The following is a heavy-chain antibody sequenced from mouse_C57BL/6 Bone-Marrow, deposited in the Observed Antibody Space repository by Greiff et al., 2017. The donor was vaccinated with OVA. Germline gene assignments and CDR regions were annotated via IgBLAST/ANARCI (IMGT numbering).Heavy chain of an antibody. V-gene: IGHV1-81*01. CDR3: ARWRFHYYGGRFDY. J-gene: IGHJ2*01. D-gene: IGHD1-2*01. Sequence: VQLQQSGAELARPGASVKLSCKASGYTFTSYGISWVKQRTGQGLEWIGEIYPRSGNTYYNEKFKGKATLTADKSSSTAYMELRSLTSEDSAVYFCARWRFHYYGGRFDYWGQGTTLTVSS. CDR1: GYTFTSYG. CDR2: IYPRSGNT.